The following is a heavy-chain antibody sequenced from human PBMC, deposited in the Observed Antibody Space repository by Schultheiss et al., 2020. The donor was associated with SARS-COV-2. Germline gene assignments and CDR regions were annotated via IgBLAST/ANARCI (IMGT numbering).Heavy chain of an antibody. J-gene: IGHJ3*02. CDR3: TTNLDYGDYVFPLYAFDI. V-gene: IGHV3-15*01. Sequence: GESLKISCAASGFTFSNAWMSWVRQAPGKGLEWVGRIKSKTDGGTTDYAAPVKGRFTISRDDSKNTLYLQMNSLKTEDTAVYYCTTNLDYGDYVFPLYAFDIWGQGTMVTVSS. D-gene: IGHD4-17*01. CDR1: GFTFSNAW. CDR2: IKSKTDGGTT.